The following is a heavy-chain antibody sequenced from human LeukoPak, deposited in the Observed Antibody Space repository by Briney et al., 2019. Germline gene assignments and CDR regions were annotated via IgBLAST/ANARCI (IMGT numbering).Heavy chain of an antibody. CDR2: ISRSNIYK. CDR3: ANSRYDSSGYYGIIGY. V-gene: IGHV3-21*01. D-gene: IGHD3-22*01. Sequence: GGSLRLSCAASGFTFSRYGMHWVRLAPGKGLEWVSSISRSNIYKYYADSVKGRFTISRDNAKNSLYLQMNSLRAEDTAVYYCANSRYDSSGYYGIIGYWGQGTLVTVSS. CDR1: GFTFSRYG. J-gene: IGHJ4*02.